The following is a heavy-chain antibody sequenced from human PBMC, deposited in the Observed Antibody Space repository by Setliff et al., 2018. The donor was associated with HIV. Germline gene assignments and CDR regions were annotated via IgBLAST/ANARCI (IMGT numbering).Heavy chain of an antibody. V-gene: IGHV4-59*12. Sequence: PSETLSLTCTVSGGTISSYYWSWIRQSPGKGLEWIGRIYYVGWSKYNPSLEDRVTMSVDTSNNQFSLSLRSVTAADTAIYYCARSIHGGGSEPFDTWGQGILVTVSS. D-gene: IGHD3-10*01. CDR2: IYYVGWS. CDR1: GGTISSYY. J-gene: IGHJ5*02. CDR3: ARSIHGGGSEPFDT.